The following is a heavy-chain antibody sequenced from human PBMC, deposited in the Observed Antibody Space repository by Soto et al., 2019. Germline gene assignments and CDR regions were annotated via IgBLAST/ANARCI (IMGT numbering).Heavy chain of an antibody. D-gene: IGHD3-3*01. V-gene: IGHV4-30-2*01. CDR2: IYPSGAY. CDR3: ARATFGAVLHLEV. J-gene: IGHJ6*02. Sequence: QVRLQESGSGLVKPSQTLSLTCAVSGASISTPGYTWSWIRQPPVKGLEWIGYIYPSGAYTYNPSLKSGVPISLDASRNRFSLSVGSVTAADTAVYYCARATFGAVLHLEVWGQGTTVTVSS. CDR1: GASISTPGYT.